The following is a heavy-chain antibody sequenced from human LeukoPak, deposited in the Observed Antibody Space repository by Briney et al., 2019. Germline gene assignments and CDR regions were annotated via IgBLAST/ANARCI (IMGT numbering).Heavy chain of an antibody. CDR3: ARDGVDRSSGGWFMDYFDY. D-gene: IGHD6-19*01. Sequence: GGSLRLSCAASGFTFSSYAMSWVRQAPGKGLEWVSAISGSGGSTYYADSVKGRFTISRDNSKNTLYLQMNSLRAEDTAVYYCARDGVDRSSGGWFMDYFDYWGQGTLVTVSS. V-gene: IGHV3-23*01. J-gene: IGHJ4*02. CDR2: ISGSGGST. CDR1: GFTFSSYA.